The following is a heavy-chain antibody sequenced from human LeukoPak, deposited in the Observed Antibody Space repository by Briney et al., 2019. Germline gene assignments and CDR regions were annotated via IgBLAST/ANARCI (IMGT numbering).Heavy chain of an antibody. J-gene: IGHJ4*02. CDR1: GYSISSGYY. Sequence: PSETLSLTCAVSGYSISSGYYWGWIRQPRGKGLEWIGSIYHSASTYYNPSLKSRVTISVDTSKNQFSLKLSSVTAADTAVYYCARHRYCSSTSCQGSDYWGQGTLVTVSS. V-gene: IGHV4-38-2*01. D-gene: IGHD2-2*01. CDR3: ARHRYCSSTSCQGSDY. CDR2: IYHSAST.